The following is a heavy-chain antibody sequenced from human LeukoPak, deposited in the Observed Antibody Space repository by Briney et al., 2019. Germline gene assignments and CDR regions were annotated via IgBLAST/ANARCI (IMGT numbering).Heavy chain of an antibody. V-gene: IGHV4-59*08. CDR1: GGSISSYY. CDR2: IYYSGST. Sequence: SETLSLTCTVSGGSISSYYWTWIRQPPGKGLEWIGNIYYSGSTKYNPSLKSRVTISVDTSKNQFSLKLSSVTAADTAVYYCARGPAIVALDYWGQGTLVTVSS. D-gene: IGHD5-12*01. J-gene: IGHJ4*02. CDR3: ARGPAIVALDY.